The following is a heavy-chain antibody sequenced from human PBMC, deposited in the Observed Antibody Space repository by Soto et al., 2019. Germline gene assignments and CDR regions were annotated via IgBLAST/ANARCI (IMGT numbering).Heavy chain of an antibody. Sequence: TLSLTCSVSGDASSTSTYSLSFIRQPPGKALEWVGFIYRSGVTSYNPSLKSRVSISLDTSNNQCSLKLGSVTAADTAVYYCDGMTYTSGLRSEPWGQGTMV. D-gene: IGHD1-1*01. CDR1: GDASSTSTYS. J-gene: IGHJ1*01. CDR3: DGMTYTSGLRSEP. V-gene: IGHV4-30-2*01. CDR2: IYRSGVT.